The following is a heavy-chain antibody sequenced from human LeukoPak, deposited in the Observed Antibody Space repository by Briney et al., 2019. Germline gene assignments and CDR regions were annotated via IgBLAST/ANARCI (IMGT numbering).Heavy chain of an antibody. D-gene: IGHD5-24*01. Sequence: SETLSLTCIVSGGSISSSIYYWTWVRQPPGKGLEWIGYVYHSGNTNYNPSLESRVTISIDTSKNQFSLKVTSVTAADTAVYYCARRASRENYFDYWGQGALVTVSS. CDR1: GGSISSSIYY. CDR3: ARRASRENYFDY. CDR2: VYHSGNT. J-gene: IGHJ4*02. V-gene: IGHV4-61*05.